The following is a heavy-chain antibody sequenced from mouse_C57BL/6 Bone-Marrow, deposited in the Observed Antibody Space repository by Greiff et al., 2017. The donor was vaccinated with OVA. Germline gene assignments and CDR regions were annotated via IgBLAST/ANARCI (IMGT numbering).Heavy chain of an antibody. CDR2: IDPETGGT. CDR3: TRRGGSWVYFAD. V-gene: IGHV1-15*01. Sequence: VQLQQSGAELVRPGASVTLSCKASGYTFTDYEMHWVKQTPVHGLEWIGAIDPETGGTAYNQKFKGKAILTADKSSSTAYMELRSLTSEDSAVDYCTRRGGSWVYFADWGQGTPVTVSA. J-gene: IGHJ3*01. CDR1: GYTFTDYE. D-gene: IGHD1-1*01.